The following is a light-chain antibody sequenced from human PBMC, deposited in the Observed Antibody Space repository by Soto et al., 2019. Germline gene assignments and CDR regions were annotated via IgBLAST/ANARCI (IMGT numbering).Light chain of an antibody. CDR3: CSYARGSTYV. CDR1: SSDVGSYNL. CDR2: EGT. J-gene: IGLJ1*01. V-gene: IGLV2-23*01. Sequence: QSVLTQPASVSGSPGQSITISCTGTSSDVGSYNLVSWYQQHPGEVPQLMIYEGTKRPSGVSNRFSGSKSGNTASLTISGLQAEDEADYYCCSYARGSTYVFGTGTKVTVL.